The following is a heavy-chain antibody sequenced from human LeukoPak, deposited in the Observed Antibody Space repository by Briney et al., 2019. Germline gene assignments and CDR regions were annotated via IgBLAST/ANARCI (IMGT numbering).Heavy chain of an antibody. CDR1: GGTFSSYA. Sequence: GASVKVSCKASGGTFSSYAISWVRQAPGQGLEWMGRVIPILGIANYAQKFQGRVTITADKSTSTAYMELSSLRSEDTAVYYCAFRFYYDSSGSPVAPPRTWFAPGGQGTLVTVSS. V-gene: IGHV1-69*04. J-gene: IGHJ5*02. CDR2: VIPILGIA. D-gene: IGHD3-22*01. CDR3: AFRFYYDSSGSPVAPPRTWFAP.